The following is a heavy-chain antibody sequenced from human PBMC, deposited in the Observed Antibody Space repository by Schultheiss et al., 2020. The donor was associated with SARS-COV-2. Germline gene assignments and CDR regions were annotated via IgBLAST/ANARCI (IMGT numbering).Heavy chain of an antibody. D-gene: IGHD6-6*01. CDR1: GGSISSYY. V-gene: IGHV4-59*06. CDR3: ARDAEYSSSSRWFDP. J-gene: IGHJ5*02. CDR2: IYYSGST. Sequence: SETLSLTCTVSGGSISSYYWSWIRQPPGKGLEWIGYIYYSGSTYYNPSLKSRVTISVDTSKNQFSLKLSSVTAADTAVYYCARDAEYSSSSRWFDPWGQGTLVTVSS.